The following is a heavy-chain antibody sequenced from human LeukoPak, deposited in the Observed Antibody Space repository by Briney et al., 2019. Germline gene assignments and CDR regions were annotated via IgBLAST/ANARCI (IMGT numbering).Heavy chain of an antibody. CDR1: GGSISSSSYY. Sequence: SETLSLTCTVSGGSISSSSYYWGWIRQPPGKGLEWIGYIYYSGSTNYNPSLKSRVTISVDTSRNQFSLRLSSVTAADTAVYYCARVTGYVMEDYFDYWGQGTLVTVSS. J-gene: IGHJ4*02. D-gene: IGHD6-13*01. CDR3: ARVTGYVMEDYFDY. V-gene: IGHV4-61*05. CDR2: IYYSGST.